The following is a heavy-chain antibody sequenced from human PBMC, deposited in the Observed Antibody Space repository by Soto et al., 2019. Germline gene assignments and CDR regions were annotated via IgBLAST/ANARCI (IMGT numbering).Heavy chain of an antibody. V-gene: IGHV1-46*01. Sequence: ASVKVSCKASGYTFTNYYIHWVRQAPGQGREWLGIIRPRGGRTEYAQRFQGRVTMTRDTSTSTVYMELTTLTSADTAVYYCATEPNESYYVDDWGQGPLVAVSS. CDR2: IRPRGGRT. D-gene: IGHD5-18*01. CDR1: GYTFTNYY. CDR3: ATEPNESYYVDD. J-gene: IGHJ4*02.